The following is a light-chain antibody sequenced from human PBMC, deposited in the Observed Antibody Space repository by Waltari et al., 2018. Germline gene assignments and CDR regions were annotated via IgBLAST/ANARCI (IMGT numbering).Light chain of an antibody. V-gene: IGLV2-14*03. Sequence: QSALTQPASVSGSPGQSITISCTGTSRAIGRYNYVSWFQQHPGKAPKLMIYDVRNRPSGVSNRFSGSKSDYTASLTISGLQAEDEAVYFCNSFTSSNTVIFGGGTKLTV. J-gene: IGLJ2*01. CDR2: DVR. CDR3: NSFTSSNTVI. CDR1: SRAIGRYNY.